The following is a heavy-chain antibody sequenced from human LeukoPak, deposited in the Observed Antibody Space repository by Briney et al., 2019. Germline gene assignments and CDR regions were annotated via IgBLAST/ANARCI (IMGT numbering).Heavy chain of an antibody. Sequence: RGSLRLSCAASGFTFSSYGMHWVRQAPGKGLEWVAFIRYDGSNKYYADSVKGRFTISRDNSKNTLYLQMNSLRAEDTAVYYCAKDRTIFGVVGDYYYMDVWGKGTTVTVSS. CDR2: IRYDGSNK. D-gene: IGHD3-3*01. CDR1: GFTFSSYG. J-gene: IGHJ6*03. V-gene: IGHV3-30*02. CDR3: AKDRTIFGVVGDYYYMDV.